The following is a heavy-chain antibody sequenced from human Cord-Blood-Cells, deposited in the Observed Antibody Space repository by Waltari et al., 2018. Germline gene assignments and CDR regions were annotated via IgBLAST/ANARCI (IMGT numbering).Heavy chain of an antibody. CDR2: INLSGST. CDR3: ARVSSGLYYFDY. V-gene: IGHV4-34*01. J-gene: IGHJ4*02. D-gene: IGHD3-10*01. CDR1: GGSFSGYY. Sequence: QVQLQQWGAGLLKPSETLSLTCAVYGGSFSGYYWSWIRQPPGKGLEWVGEINLSGSTNNTPSLKSRVTISVDTSKNQFALNLSSVTAADTAVYYCARVSSGLYYFDYWGQGTLVTVSS.